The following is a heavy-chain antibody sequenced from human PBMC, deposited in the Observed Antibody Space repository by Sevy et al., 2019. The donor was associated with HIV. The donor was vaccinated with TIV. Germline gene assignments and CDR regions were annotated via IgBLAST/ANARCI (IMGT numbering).Heavy chain of an antibody. CDR1: VFTFSSYG. CDR3: ARDPIVVVPADVGFGMDV. J-gene: IGHJ6*02. D-gene: IGHD2-2*01. CDR2: IWYDGSNK. V-gene: IGHV3-33*01. Sequence: GGSLRLSCAASVFTFSSYGMHWVRQAPGKGLEWVAVIWYDGSNKYYADSVKGRFTISRDNSKNTLYLQMNSLRAEDTAVYYCARDPIVVVPADVGFGMDVWGQGTTVTVSS.